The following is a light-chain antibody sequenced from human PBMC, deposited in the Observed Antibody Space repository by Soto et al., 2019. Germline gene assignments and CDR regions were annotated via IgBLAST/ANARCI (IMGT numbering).Light chain of an antibody. Sequence: QSVLTQPPSASGTPGQRVTISCSGTSSNIGSNTVNWYQQLPGTAPKLLIYNNNQRPSGVPDRLSGSKSGTSASLAICGIQSEDGGEYYCAAWDDSLNRMVFATGTKVTVL. V-gene: IGLV1-44*01. CDR2: NNN. CDR3: AAWDDSLNRMV. J-gene: IGLJ1*01. CDR1: SSNIGSNT.